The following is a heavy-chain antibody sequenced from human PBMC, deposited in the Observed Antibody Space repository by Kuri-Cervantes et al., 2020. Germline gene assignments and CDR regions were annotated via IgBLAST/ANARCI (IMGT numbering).Heavy chain of an antibody. D-gene: IGHD3-16*01. CDR1: GFALRTPGMR. J-gene: IGHJ4*02. CDR2: IDWDDVE. Sequence: SGPTLLKPTQTLTLTCTFSGFALRTPGMRVTWVRRAPGKALEWLARIDWDDVEFYSPSLKTRLTISKDTSKNQVVLTMTDMDPVDTARYYCARYTSSAFDYWGRGILVTVSS. V-gene: IGHV2-70*04. CDR3: ARYTSSAFDY.